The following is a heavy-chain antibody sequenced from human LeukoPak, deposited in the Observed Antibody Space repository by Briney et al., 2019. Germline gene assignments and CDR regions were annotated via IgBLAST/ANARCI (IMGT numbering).Heavy chain of an antibody. J-gene: IGHJ1*01. CDR2: ISYDGSNK. V-gene: IGHV3-30*18. D-gene: IGHD2-8*01. CDR3: AKDFFRSNGGGYFQH. Sequence: GRSLRLSCAASGFTFSSYGMHWVRQAPGKGLEWVAVISYDGSNKYYADSVKGRFTISRDNSKNTLYLQMNSLRAEDTAVYYCAKDFFRSNGGGYFQHWGQGTLVTVSS. CDR1: GFTFSSYG.